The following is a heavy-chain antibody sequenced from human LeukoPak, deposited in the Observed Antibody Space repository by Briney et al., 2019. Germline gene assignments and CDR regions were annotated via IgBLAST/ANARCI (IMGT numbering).Heavy chain of an antibody. CDR2: IKQDGSEK. D-gene: IGHD6-13*01. CDR1: GFTFSSYW. J-gene: IGHJ6*03. Sequence: RGSLRLSCAASGFTFSSYWMSWVRQAPGKGLEWVANIKQDGSEKYYVDSVKGRFTISRDNAKNSLYLQMNSLRAEDTAVYYCARGPAGYSSSWYSPYYYYYYMDVWGKGTTVTVSS. CDR3: ARGPAGYSSSWYSPYYYYYYMDV. V-gene: IGHV3-7*01.